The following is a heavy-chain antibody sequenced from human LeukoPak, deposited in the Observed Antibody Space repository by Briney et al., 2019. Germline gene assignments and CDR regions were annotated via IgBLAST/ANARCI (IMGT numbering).Heavy chain of an antibody. CDR3: ANYSSVSYFAY. V-gene: IGHV3-30*18. J-gene: IGHJ4*02. CDR2: ISYDGSNK. CDR1: GFTFSNYG. D-gene: IGHD3-10*01. Sequence: PGRSLRLSCAASGFTFSNYGMHWVRQAPGKGLEWVALISYDGSNKYYADSVKGRFTISRDNSKNTLYLQMISLRAEDTAVYYCANYSSVSYFAYWGQGTLVTVSS.